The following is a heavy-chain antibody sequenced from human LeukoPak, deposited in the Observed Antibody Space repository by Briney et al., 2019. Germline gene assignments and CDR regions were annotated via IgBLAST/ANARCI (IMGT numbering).Heavy chain of an antibody. CDR1: GFTFSTYA. Sequence: GGSLRLSCAASGFTFSTYAIHWVRQAPGKGLEWVAVISFDGSNKYYADSVKGRFTISRDNSKNTLYLQMNSLRADDTAVYYCAKEMAPEGYSYGYDYWGQGTLVTVSS. V-gene: IGHV3-30*04. CDR3: AKEMAPEGYSYGYDY. D-gene: IGHD5-18*01. J-gene: IGHJ4*02. CDR2: ISFDGSNK.